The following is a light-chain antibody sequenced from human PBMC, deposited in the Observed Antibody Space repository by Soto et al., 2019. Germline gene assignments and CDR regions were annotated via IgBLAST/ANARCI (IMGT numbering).Light chain of an antibody. CDR3: RSYTICNPSPGV. CDR2: DVS. CDR1: SSDVGAYNY. Sequence: HSALTQPASVSGSPGQSITISCTGTSSDVGAYNYVSWYQQHPGKAPKLMIYDVSNRPSGVSNRFSGSKSGNTASLTISGLQAEDVADYYCRSYTICNPSPGVFGPGTNVT. V-gene: IGLV2-14*01. J-gene: IGLJ1*01.